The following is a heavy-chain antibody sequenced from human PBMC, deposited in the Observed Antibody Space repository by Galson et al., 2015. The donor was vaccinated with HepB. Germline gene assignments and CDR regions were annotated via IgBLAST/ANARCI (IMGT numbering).Heavy chain of an antibody. Sequence: SLRLSCAASGFTFNNYAMNWVRQAPGKGLEWVSSITGGGDVTFYADSVKGRLTVSRDNSKNMLYLQMSSLRAEDTAVYYCAKPLHEISTSKDWGRGTLVTVSS. CDR2: ITGGGDVT. V-gene: IGHV3-23*01. D-gene: IGHD2/OR15-2a*01. CDR3: AKPLHEISTSKD. J-gene: IGHJ4*01. CDR1: GFTFNNYA.